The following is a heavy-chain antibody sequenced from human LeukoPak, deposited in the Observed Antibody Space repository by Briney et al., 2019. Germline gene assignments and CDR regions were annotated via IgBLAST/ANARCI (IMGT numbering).Heavy chain of an antibody. D-gene: IGHD3-10*01. CDR1: GYTFTGYY. Sequence: ASVNVSCKASGYTFTGYYMHWVRQAPGQGLEWMGWINPNSGGTNYAQKFQGRVTMTRDTSISTAYMELSRLRSDDTAVYYCARDRGFGEAYYYYMDVWGKGTTVTVSS. CDR2: INPNSGGT. CDR3: ARDRGFGEAYYYYMDV. V-gene: IGHV1-2*02. J-gene: IGHJ6*03.